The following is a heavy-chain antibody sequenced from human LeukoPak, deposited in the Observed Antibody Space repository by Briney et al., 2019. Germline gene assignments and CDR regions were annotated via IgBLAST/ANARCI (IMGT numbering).Heavy chain of an antibody. CDR2: IRYDGSNK. J-gene: IGHJ2*01. CDR3: ARNRYLDL. Sequence: GGSLRLSCAASGFTFSSCGMHWVRQAPGKGLEWVAFIRYDGSNKYYADSVKGRFTISRDNAKNSLYLQLNSLRVEDTAVYYCARNRYLDLWGRGTLVTVSS. CDR1: GFTFSSCG. V-gene: IGHV3-30*02.